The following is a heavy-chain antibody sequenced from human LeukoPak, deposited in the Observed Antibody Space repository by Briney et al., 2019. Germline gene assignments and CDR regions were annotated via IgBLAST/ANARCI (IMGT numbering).Heavy chain of an antibody. CDR1: GGSISSGGYS. CDR2: IYHSEST. V-gene: IGHV4-30-2*01. D-gene: IGHD2-2*01. Sequence: PSQTLSLTCAVSGGSISSGGYSWSWIRQPPGKGLEWIGYIYHSESTYYNPSLKSRVTISVDRSKNQFSLKLSSVTAADTAVYYCARVGSGDPGQLLQGDAFDIWGQGTMVTVSS. CDR3: ARVGSGDPGQLLQGDAFDI. J-gene: IGHJ3*02.